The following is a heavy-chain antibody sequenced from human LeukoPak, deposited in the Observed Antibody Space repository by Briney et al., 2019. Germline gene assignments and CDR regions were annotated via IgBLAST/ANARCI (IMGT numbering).Heavy chain of an antibody. V-gene: IGHV4-4*02. CDR2: IYHSGST. J-gene: IGHJ3*02. CDR3: ARDSQNAFDI. Sequence: GSLRLSCAASGFTVSSDYMNWVRQARGKGLEWIGEIYHSGSTNYNPSLKSRVTISVDKSKNQFSLKLSSVTAADTAVYYCARDSQNAFDIWGQGTMVAVS. CDR1: GFTVSSDY.